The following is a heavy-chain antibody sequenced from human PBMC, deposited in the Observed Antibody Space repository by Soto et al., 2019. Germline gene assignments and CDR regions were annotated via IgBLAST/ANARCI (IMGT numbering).Heavy chain of an antibody. D-gene: IGHD6-19*01. Sequence: PSESLSLICTVSGGSISSGSYFWGWIRQPPGKGLEWIGSIYYSGSTSYNPSLRSRVTMSVDTSKNQFSLKLSSVSAADTAVYYCARHTGYSSGKRWFDPWGQGTLVTVSS. CDR2: IYYSGST. CDR1: GGSISSGSYF. CDR3: ARHTGYSSGKRWFDP. V-gene: IGHV4-39*01. J-gene: IGHJ5*02.